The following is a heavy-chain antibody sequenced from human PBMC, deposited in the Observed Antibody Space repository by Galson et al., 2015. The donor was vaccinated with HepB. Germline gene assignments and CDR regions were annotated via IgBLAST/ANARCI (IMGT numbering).Heavy chain of an antibody. CDR2: ISHDGSNK. Sequence: SLRLSCAASGFTFSSYGMHWVRQAPGKGLEWLAIISHDGSNKYYADSVNGRFSISRDKSKNTVYLQMNSLRAEDTAIYYCAKDRISHTHGSLEWGQGTVVTVSS. CDR3: AKDRISHTHGSLE. V-gene: IGHV3-30*18. J-gene: IGHJ4*02. CDR1: GFTFSSYG. D-gene: IGHD2-8*01.